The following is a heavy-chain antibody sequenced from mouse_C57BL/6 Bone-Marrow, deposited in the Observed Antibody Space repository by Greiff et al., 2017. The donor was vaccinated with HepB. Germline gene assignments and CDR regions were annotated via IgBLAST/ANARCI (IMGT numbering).Heavy chain of an antibody. CDR3: ARWDYGSSPWFAY. V-gene: IGHV1-80*01. CDR2: IYPGDGDT. D-gene: IGHD1-1*01. CDR1: GYAFSSYW. Sequence: QVQLKESGAELVKPGASVKISCKASGYAFSSYWMNWVKQRPGKGLEWIGQIYPGDGDTNYNGKFKGKATLTADKSSSTAYMQLSSLTSEDSAVYFCARWDYGSSPWFAYWGQGTLVTVSA. J-gene: IGHJ3*01.